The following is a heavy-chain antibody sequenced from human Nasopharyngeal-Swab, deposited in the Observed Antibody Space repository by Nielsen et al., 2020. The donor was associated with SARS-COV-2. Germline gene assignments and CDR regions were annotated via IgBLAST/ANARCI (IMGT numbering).Heavy chain of an antibody. CDR1: GGSISSGGYY. V-gene: IGHV4-31*03. Sequence: SETLSLTCTVSGGSISSGGYYWSWIRQHPGKGLEWIGYIYYSGSTYYNPSLKSRVTISVDTSKNQFSLKLSSVTAADTAVYYCARSRGDSSSWYESVETDYWGQGTLVTVSS. D-gene: IGHD6-13*01. CDR3: ARSRGDSSSWYESVETDY. CDR2: IYYSGST. J-gene: IGHJ4*02.